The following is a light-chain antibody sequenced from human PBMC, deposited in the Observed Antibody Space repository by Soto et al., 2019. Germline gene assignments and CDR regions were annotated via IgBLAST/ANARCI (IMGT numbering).Light chain of an antibody. CDR3: QQYGSSSTWT. V-gene: IGKV3-20*01. Sequence: EIVLTQSPGTLSLSPGERATLSCRASQSVSSAYLAWYQHKPGQPPTLLIYAASSRVTGIPDRFSGSGSETDFTLTISSLEPEDFAVYYCQQYGSSSTWTFGQGTKVEIK. J-gene: IGKJ1*01. CDR1: QSVSSAY. CDR2: AAS.